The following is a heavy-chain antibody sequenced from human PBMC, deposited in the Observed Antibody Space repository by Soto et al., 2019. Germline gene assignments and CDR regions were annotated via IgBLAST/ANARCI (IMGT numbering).Heavy chain of an antibody. V-gene: IGHV1-18*04. Sequence: QIQLVQSGAEVKKPGASVKVSCKASGYMFSHYGINWVRQAPGQGPERVAWISGYNGNTNYAQKFQGRVTIIMDSSTNTAYMELRSLTSDDTAVYYCARDLLPMTGAANDAFDIWGQGTMVTVSS. CDR2: ISGYNGNT. D-gene: IGHD3-9*01. CDR3: ARDLLPMTGAANDAFDI. CDR1: GYMFSHYG. J-gene: IGHJ3*02.